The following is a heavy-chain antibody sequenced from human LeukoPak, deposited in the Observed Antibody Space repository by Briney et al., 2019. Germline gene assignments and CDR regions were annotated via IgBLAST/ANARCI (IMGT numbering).Heavy chain of an antibody. CDR2: IYYGGST. CDR3: ASTGYSSGWYVPEYFDY. Sequence: PSETLSLTCTVSGGSISSYYWSWIRQPPGKGLEWIGYIYYGGSTNYNPSLKSRVTISVDTSKNQFSLKLSSVTAADTAVYYCASTGYSSGWYVPEYFDYWGQGTLVTVSS. CDR1: GGSISSYY. J-gene: IGHJ4*02. V-gene: IGHV4-59*01. D-gene: IGHD6-19*01.